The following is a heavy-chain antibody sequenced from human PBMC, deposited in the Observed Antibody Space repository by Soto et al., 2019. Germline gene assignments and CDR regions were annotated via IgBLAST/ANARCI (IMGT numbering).Heavy chain of an antibody. Sequence: QVQLQESGPGLVKPSETLSLTCTVSGGSFTSDYWSWIRQPPGKGLQWIGYLYYNGTTNYNPSLKSRLTFSQDTAKGQLSLELTSLTAADTAVYYCASHSGVAALGGLDHWGQGTLVTVSS. J-gene: IGHJ4*02. CDR2: LYYNGTT. CDR1: GGSFTSDY. CDR3: ASHSGVAALGGLDH. D-gene: IGHD2-8*01. V-gene: IGHV4-59*08.